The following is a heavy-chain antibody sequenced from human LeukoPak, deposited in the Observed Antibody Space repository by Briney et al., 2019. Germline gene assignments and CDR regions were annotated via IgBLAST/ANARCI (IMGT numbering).Heavy chain of an antibody. V-gene: IGHV4-61*02. CDR2: IYTSGST. CDR3: ARQVPGIYYDSSGYYVT. D-gene: IGHD3-22*01. CDR1: GGSISSGSYY. Sequence: SETLSLTCTVSGGSISSGSYYWSWIRQPAGKGLEWIGRIYTSGSTNYNPSLKSRVTISVDTSKNQFSLKLSSVTAADTAVYYCARQVPGIYYDSSGYYVTWGQGTLVTVSS. J-gene: IGHJ5*02.